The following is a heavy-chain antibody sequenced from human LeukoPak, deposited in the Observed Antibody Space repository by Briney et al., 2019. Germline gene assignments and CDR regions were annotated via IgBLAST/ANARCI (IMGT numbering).Heavy chain of an antibody. CDR1: GGSISSYY. J-gene: IGHJ6*02. D-gene: IGHD2-15*01. CDR3: ARHLPSVAANYYYYGMDV. Sequence: SETLSLTCTVSGGSISSYYWSWIRQPPGKGLEWIGYIYYSGSTNYNPSLKSRVTISVDTSKNQFSLKLSSVTAADTAVYYCARHLPSVAANYYYYGMDVWGQGTTVTVSS. CDR2: IYYSGST. V-gene: IGHV4-59*08.